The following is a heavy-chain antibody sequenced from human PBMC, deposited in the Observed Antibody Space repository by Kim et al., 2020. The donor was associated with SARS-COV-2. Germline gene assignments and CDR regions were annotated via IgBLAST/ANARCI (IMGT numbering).Heavy chain of an antibody. J-gene: IGHJ4*02. CDR3: AFSSVIADGYLDY. V-gene: IGHV1-18*01. Sequence: YAQKLQGRVTMTTDTSTSTAYMELRSLRSDDTAVYYCAFSSVIADGYLDYWGQGTLVTVSS. D-gene: IGHD6-13*01.